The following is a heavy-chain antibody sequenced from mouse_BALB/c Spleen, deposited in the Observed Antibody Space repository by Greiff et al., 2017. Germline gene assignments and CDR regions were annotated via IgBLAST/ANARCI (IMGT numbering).Heavy chain of an antibody. D-gene: IGHD2-10*02. Sequence: QVQLQQSGAELVRPGTSVKVSCKASGYAFTNYLIEWVKQRPGQGLEWIGVINPGSGGTNYNEKFKSKATLTVDKSSSTAYMQLSSLTSEDSAVYYCTRGGYGNYLSWFAYWGQGTLVTVSA. CDR2: INPGSGGT. V-gene: IGHV1-54*01. J-gene: IGHJ3*01. CDR3: TRGGYGNYLSWFAY. CDR1: GYAFTNYL.